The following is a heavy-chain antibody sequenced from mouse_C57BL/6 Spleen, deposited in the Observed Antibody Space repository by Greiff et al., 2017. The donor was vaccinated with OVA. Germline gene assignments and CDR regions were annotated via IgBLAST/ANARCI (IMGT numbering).Heavy chain of an antibody. CDR1: GFSLSTSGMG. CDR3: ARTGTWGYFDY. CDR2: IYWDDDK. Sequence: QVTLKESGPGILQSSQTLSLTCSFSGFSLSTSGMGVSWIRQPSGKGLEWLAHIYWDDDKRYNPSLKCRLTISKDTSRNQVFLKITSVDTADTATYYCARTGTWGYFDYWGQGTTLTVSS. J-gene: IGHJ2*01. V-gene: IGHV8-12*01. D-gene: IGHD4-1*01.